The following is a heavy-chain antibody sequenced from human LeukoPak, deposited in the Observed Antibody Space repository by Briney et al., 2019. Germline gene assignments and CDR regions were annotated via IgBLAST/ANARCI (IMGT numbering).Heavy chain of an antibody. CDR3: ARDVSVSGMDV. CDR2: IKRDGSEK. V-gene: IGHV3-7*01. Sequence: GGSLRLSCAASGFTFTDYWMSWVRQAPGKGLEWVANIKRDGSEKYYVDSVKGRFTISRDNPKKSVYLQMSSLRAEDTAIYYCARDVSVSGMDVWGQGTTVTVSS. CDR1: GFTFTDYW. D-gene: IGHD5/OR15-5a*01. J-gene: IGHJ6*02.